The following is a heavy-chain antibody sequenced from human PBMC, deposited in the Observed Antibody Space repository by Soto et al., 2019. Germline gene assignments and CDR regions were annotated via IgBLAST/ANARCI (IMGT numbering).Heavy chain of an antibody. CDR1: GDSISGSRHF. Sequence: SETLSLTCNVSGDSISGSRHFWGWVRQPPGKGLEWIGSIYSSGTTYHNPSLKSRVTISVDASDNQFSLKLSSVTDADTAVYYCARHSPVQWMADTWFDPWGQGTLVTVSS. J-gene: IGHJ5*02. CDR2: IYSSGTT. V-gene: IGHV4-39*01. CDR3: ARHSPVQWMADTWFDP. D-gene: IGHD6-19*01.